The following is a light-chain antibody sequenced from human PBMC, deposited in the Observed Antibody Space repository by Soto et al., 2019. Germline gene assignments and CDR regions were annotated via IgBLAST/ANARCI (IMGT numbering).Light chain of an antibody. J-gene: IGLJ1*01. CDR2: EVT. Sequence: QSALTQPPSASGSRGQSGTISCTGTRSDVGGYNFVSWYQQHPGKAPKVILYEVTKRPSGVPDRFSGSKSGNTASLTVSGLQTEDEAHYDCSSYAGSKNRYVFGTGTKLTVL. V-gene: IGLV2-8*01. CDR1: RSDVGGYNF. CDR3: SSYAGSKNRYV.